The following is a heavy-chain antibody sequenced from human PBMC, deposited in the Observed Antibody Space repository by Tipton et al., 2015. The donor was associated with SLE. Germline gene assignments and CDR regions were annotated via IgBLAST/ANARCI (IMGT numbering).Heavy chain of an antibody. CDR2: IFYSGST. V-gene: IGHV4-31*03. Sequence: TLSLTCTVSGDSIISGAYYWSWVRQHPGRGLEWLAYIFYSGSTYYNPSLKSRLNISVDRSNNQFSLKLTSVTAADTAVYYCARVGAASGARYFYPWGQGMLVTVSS. CDR1: GDSIISGAYY. D-gene: IGHD3-16*01. J-gene: IGHJ5*02. CDR3: ARVGAASGARYFYP.